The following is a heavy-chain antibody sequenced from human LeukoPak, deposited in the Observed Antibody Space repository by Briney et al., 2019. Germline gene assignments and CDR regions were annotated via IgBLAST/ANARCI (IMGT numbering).Heavy chain of an antibody. CDR1: GFSFSSYG. CDR2: ISSLSNNI. CDR3: ARDSSGSYSRFDY. V-gene: IGHV3-21*01. J-gene: IGHJ4*02. Sequence: GGSLRLSCGASGFSFSSYGMNWVRQAPGERLEWVSSISSLSNNIYYADSVKGRFTISRDNAKNSLYLLMNSLRVEDSAVYYCARDSSGSYSRFDYWGQGTLVTASS. D-gene: IGHD1-26*01.